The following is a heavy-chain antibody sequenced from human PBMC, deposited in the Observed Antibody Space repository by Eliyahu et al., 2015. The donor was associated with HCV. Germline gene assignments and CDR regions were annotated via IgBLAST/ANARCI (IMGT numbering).Heavy chain of an antibody. D-gene: IGHD2-21*02. CDR1: GGSFSGYY. CDR3: ARKGGDSGKNWFDP. CDR2: INHSGST. Sequence: QVQLQQWGAGLLKPSETLSLTCAVYGGSFSGYYWSWIRQPPGKGLEWIGEINHSGSTNYNPSLKSRVTISVDTSKNQFSLKLSSVTAADTAVYYCARKGGDSGKNWFDPWGQGTLVTVSS. V-gene: IGHV4-34*01. J-gene: IGHJ5*02.